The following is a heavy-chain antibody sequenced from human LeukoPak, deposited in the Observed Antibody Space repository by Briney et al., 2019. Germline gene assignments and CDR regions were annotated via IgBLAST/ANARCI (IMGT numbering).Heavy chain of an antibody. CDR3: ARDHNCSGGSCYSVLWDH. CDR1: GYTFTTYG. D-gene: IGHD2-15*01. V-gene: IGHV1-18*01. J-gene: IGHJ4*02. CDR2: ISPYNGNT. Sequence: ASVKVSCKASGYTFTTYGISWVRQAPGQGLEWMGWISPYNGNTNYAQKVQGRVTMTTDTSTSTAYMELRSLRSDDTAVYYCARDHNCSGGSCYSVLWDHWGQGTLVTVSS.